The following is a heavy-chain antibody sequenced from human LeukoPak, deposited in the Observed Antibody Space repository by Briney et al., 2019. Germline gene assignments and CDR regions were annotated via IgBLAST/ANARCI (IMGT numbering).Heavy chain of an antibody. CDR3: ARDLMTSSYYYYYYMDV. CDR2: IYTSGST. J-gene: IGHJ6*03. V-gene: IGHV4-4*07. CDR1: GGSISSYY. Sequence: PSETLSLTCTVSGGSISSYYWSWIRQPAGKGLEWIGRIYTSGSTNYNPSLKSRVTVSVDTSKNQFSLKLSSVTAADTAVYYCARDLMTSSYYYYYYMDVWGKGTTVTVSS. D-gene: IGHD6-6*01.